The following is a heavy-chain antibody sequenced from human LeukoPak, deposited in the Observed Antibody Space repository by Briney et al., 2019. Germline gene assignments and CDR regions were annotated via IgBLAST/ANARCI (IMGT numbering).Heavy chain of an antibody. D-gene: IGHD5-18*01. J-gene: IGHJ4*02. CDR3: AKGPSETAMATAFDY. V-gene: IGHV3-33*06. Sequence: GRSLRPSCAASGFSFSSYGMHWVRQSPGKGLEWVAVIWYDGSNKYYADSVKGRFTISRDNSKNTLYLQMNSLRAEDTALYYCAKGPSETAMATAFDYWGQGTLVTVSS. CDR2: IWYDGSNK. CDR1: GFSFSSYG.